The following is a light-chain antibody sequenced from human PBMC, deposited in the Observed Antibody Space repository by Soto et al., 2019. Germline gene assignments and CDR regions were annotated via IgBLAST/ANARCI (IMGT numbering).Light chain of an antibody. CDR1: QGVVNY. CDR3: HQRYNWPLS. V-gene: IGKV3-11*01. J-gene: IGKJ4*01. CDR2: DTS. Sequence: IVLTQSPATLSLSPGERATLSCRASQGVVNYLDWYEQKPGQAPRLLIYDTSNRATGIPARFSGSGSGTDFTLTISSLEPEDFAVYYCHQRYNWPLSFGGGTKVEI.